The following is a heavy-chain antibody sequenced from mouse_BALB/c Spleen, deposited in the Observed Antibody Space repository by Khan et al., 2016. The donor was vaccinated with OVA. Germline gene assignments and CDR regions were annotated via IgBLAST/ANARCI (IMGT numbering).Heavy chain of an antibody. V-gene: IGHV1-85*01. CDR1: GYTFTSYD. CDR3: ARGGYGGFAY. CDR2: IFPGDGST. J-gene: IGHJ3*01. D-gene: IGHD1-1*01. Sequence: VQLQQSGAELVKPGASVKLSCKASGYTFTSYDINWVRQRPEQGLEWMGWIFPGDGSTKYNEKFKGKATLTTDKSSSTAYMQLNRLTSEDSAVYFCARGGYGGFAYWGQGTLVTVSA.